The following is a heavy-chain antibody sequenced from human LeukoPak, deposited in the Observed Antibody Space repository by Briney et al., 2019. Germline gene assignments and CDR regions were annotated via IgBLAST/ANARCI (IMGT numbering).Heavy chain of an antibody. CDR3: ARGSIAVAGTVDY. Sequence: PGGSLRLSCAASGFTFSSYAMHWVRQAPGKGLEYVSAISGNGGSTYYANSVKGRFTISRDNSKNTLYLQMGSLRAEDMAVYYCARGSIAVAGTVDYWGQGTLVTVSS. CDR2: ISGNGGST. J-gene: IGHJ4*02. D-gene: IGHD6-19*01. V-gene: IGHV3-64*01. CDR1: GFTFSSYA.